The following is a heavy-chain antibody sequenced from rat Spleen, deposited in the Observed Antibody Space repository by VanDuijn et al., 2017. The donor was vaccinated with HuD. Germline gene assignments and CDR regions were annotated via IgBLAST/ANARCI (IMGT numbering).Heavy chain of an antibody. D-gene: IGHD1-12*03. CDR2: IIYDGSST. CDR1: GFTFSDYA. V-gene: IGHV5-17*01. Sequence: EVQLVESGGGLVQPGRSLKLSCAASGFTFSDYAMAWVRQAPKKGLEWVATIIYDGSSTYYRDSVKGRFTISRDNAKSTLYLQMDSLRSEETATYYCAREAPYYYDGYPDYWGQGVMVTVSS. J-gene: IGHJ2*01. CDR3: AREAPYYYDGYPDY.